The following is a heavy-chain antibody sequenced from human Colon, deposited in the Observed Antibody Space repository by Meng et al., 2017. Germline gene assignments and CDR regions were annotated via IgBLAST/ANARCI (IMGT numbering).Heavy chain of an antibody. CDR2: ITPNSDTI. Sequence: GGSLRLSCAASGFTFGAYSMYWVRQPPGKGLEWVSRITPNSDTIVYADSVKGRFTVSRDNAKNSLSLHMNSLRPEDMALYYCTRGTWGNPFDIWGPGTMVTVS. V-gene: IGHV3-9*03. CDR3: TRGTWGNPFDI. D-gene: IGHD7-27*01. J-gene: IGHJ3*02. CDR1: GFTFGAYS.